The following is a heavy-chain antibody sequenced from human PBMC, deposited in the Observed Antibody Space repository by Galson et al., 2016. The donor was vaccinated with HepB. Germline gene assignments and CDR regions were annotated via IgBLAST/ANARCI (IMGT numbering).Heavy chain of an antibody. CDR2: IIPNIGSA. CDR1: GGTFSSNT. V-gene: IGHV1-69*16. J-gene: IGHJ4*02. Sequence: SVKVSCRASGGTFSSNTISWVRQAPGQGLEWMGGIIPNIGSANYAQKFRGRVTITTDESTSTAYMELTRLTSEDTAVYFCAKDVGYSREYQLDYWGQGTLVTVS. CDR3: AKDVGYSREYQLDY. D-gene: IGHD2-15*01.